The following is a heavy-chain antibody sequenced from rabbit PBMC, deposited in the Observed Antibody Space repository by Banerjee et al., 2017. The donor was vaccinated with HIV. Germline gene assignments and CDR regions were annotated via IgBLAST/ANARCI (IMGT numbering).Heavy chain of an antibody. Sequence: QEQLEESGGDLVKPEGSLTLTCTASGSDISSNAMCWVRQAPGKGLEWIGCIYTGNGYTYYASWAKGRFTISKTSWTTVTLQMTSLTAADTATYFCARDLAGVIGWNFDLWGPGTLVTVS. CDR2: IYTGNGYT. J-gene: IGHJ4*01. V-gene: IGHV1S45*01. CDR1: GSDISSNA. CDR3: ARDLAGVIGWNFDL. D-gene: IGHD4-1*01.